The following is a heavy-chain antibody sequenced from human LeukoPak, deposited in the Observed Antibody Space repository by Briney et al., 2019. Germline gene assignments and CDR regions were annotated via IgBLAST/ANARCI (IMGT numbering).Heavy chain of an antibody. D-gene: IGHD5-18*01. V-gene: IGHV3-48*03. CDR3: ARDPEGYTYGNLYFDY. J-gene: IGHJ4*02. Sequence: GGSLRLSCAASGFTFSSYDMTWVRQAPGKGLEWDSYISGGGSAIYYADSLKGRFTISRENAKNSLYLQMNSLRADDTAVYYCARDPEGYTYGNLYFDYWGQGTLVTVSS. CDR1: GFTFSSYD. CDR2: ISGGGSAI.